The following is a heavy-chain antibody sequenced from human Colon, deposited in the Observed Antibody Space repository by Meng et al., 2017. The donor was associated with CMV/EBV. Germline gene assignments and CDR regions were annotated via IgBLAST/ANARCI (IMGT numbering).Heavy chain of an antibody. J-gene: IGHJ3*01. Sequence: EVQLVGSGGDLVQPGGSLGLSVVVSGFTFSAYFMDWVRQDPGKGLEWVGRSGRKVDGYTTEYAASVKGRFRISRDASKDSLYLQMDSLKSEDTAVYYCVRGSRGFDLWGQGTMVTVSS. CDR1: GFTFSAYF. CDR3: VRGSRGFDL. CDR2: SGRKVDGYTT. V-gene: IGHV3-72*01.